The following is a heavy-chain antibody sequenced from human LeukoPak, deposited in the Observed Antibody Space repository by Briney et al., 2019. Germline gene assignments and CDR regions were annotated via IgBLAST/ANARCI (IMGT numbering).Heavy chain of an antibody. J-gene: IGHJ6*02. CDR1: GFTLSSHW. Sequence: GGSLRLSCAASGFTLSSHWMSWVRQAPGKGLKWVANINQDESEKYYVDSVKGRFTISRDNAKNSLYLQMNSLRAEDTALYYCAKDISLRYYGMDVWGQGTTVTVSS. CDR2: INQDESEK. V-gene: IGHV3-7*03. CDR3: AKDISLRYYGMDV. D-gene: IGHD1-14*01.